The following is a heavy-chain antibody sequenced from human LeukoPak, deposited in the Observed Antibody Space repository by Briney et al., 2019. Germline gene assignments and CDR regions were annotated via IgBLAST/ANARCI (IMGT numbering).Heavy chain of an antibody. Sequence: GGSLRLSCAASGFTFSTYWVTWVRQAPGKGLEWVANIKQDGSEKYFVDSVKGRFTISRDNANNSLYLQMNSLRAEDTAVYYCARDLTVTTGGYWGQGTLVTVSS. CDR1: GFTFSTYW. CDR3: ARDLTVTTGGY. CDR2: IKQDGSEK. V-gene: IGHV3-7*01. D-gene: IGHD4-17*01. J-gene: IGHJ4*02.